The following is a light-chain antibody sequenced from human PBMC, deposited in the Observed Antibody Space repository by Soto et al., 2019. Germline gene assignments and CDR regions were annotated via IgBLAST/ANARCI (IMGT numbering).Light chain of an antibody. CDR1: QSVSNNY. Sequence: IVLTLSPVTLSLSPGEIAALFCRASQSVSNNYLAWYQQKPGQAPRLLIYGASNRATGIPDRFSGSGSGTDFTLTISRLEPEDFAVYYCQQYGSSGTFGQGTKVDIK. CDR2: GAS. CDR3: QQYGSSGT. J-gene: IGKJ1*01. V-gene: IGKV3-20*01.